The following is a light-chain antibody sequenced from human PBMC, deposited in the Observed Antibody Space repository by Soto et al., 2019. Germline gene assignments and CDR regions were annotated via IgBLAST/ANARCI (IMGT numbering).Light chain of an antibody. CDR3: EQRSNWPPGIT. V-gene: IGKV3-11*01. J-gene: IGKJ4*01. CDR2: DAS. Sequence: EIVLTQSPATLSLSPGERATLSCRASQSVSSYLAWYQQKPGQAPRLLIYDASNRATGIPARFSGSGSGTDFTLTIRSLEPVDFAVYYCEQRSNWPPGITFGGGTKVQIK. CDR1: QSVSSY.